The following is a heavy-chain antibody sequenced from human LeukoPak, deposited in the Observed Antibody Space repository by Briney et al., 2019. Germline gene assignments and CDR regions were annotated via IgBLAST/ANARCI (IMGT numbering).Heavy chain of an antibody. D-gene: IGHD2-2*01. V-gene: IGHV1-2*02. Sequence: ASVKVSCKASGYTFTGYYMHWVRQAPGQGLEWMGWINPNSGGTNYAQKLQGRVAMTTDTSTSTAYMELRSLRSDDTAVYYCARVDCSSTSCYAGDVWGKGTTVTISS. J-gene: IGHJ6*04. CDR1: GYTFTGYY. CDR3: ARVDCSSTSCYAGDV. CDR2: INPNSGGT.